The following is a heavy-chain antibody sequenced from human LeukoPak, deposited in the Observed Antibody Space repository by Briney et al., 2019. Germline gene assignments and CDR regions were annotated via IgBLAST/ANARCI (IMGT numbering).Heavy chain of an antibody. CDR1: GGSVSSGSYY. J-gene: IGHJ4*02. CDR2: IYYSGST. V-gene: IGHV4-61*01. Sequence: SETLSLTCTVSGGSVSSGSYYWSWIRQPPGKGLEWIGYIYYSGSTNYNPSLKSRVTISVDTSKNQFSLKLGSVTAADTAVYYCARGDFWSGRDYWGQGTLVTVSS. D-gene: IGHD3-3*01. CDR3: ARGDFWSGRDY.